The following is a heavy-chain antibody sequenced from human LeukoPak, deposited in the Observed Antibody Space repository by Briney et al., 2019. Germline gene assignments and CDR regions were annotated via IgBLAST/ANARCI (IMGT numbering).Heavy chain of an antibody. J-gene: IGHJ5*02. CDR2: IKEDGSEK. V-gene: IGHV3-7*01. CDR3: ARASSWYTPSRFDP. CDR1: GFTFNIYW. Sequence: GGSLRLSCAASGFTFNIYWMSWVRQAPGKGLEWVANIKEDGSEKYYVDSVKGRFTISGDNAKNSLYLQMNSLRAEDTAVYYCARASSWYTPSRFDPWGQGTLVTVSS. D-gene: IGHD6-13*01.